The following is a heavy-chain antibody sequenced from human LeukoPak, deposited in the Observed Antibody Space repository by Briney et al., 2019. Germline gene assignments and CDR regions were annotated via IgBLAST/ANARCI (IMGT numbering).Heavy chain of an antibody. Sequence: PSETPSLTCTVSGGSITSSYWSWIRQPPGKVLEWIGYISYSGSTNYSPSLKSRVTISVDMSTSQFSLKLNSVTAADTAVYYCATSRGYGGYGLDVWGQGTTVTVS. CDR1: GGSITSSY. CDR3: ATSRGYGGYGLDV. D-gene: IGHD4-23*01. CDR2: ISYSGST. V-gene: IGHV4-59*01. J-gene: IGHJ6*02.